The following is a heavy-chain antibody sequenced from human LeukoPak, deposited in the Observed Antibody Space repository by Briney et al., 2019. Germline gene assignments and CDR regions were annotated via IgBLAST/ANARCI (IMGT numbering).Heavy chain of an antibody. CDR3: ARGRRVPAAMGNWFDP. Sequence: GGSLRLSCTASGFTFSSYWMSWVRQAPGEGLEWVANINQDASEKYYVDSVKGRFTISRDNAKNSLYLQMNSLRAEDTAVYYCARGRRVPAAMGNWFDPWGQGTLVTASS. CDR1: GFTFSSYW. V-gene: IGHV3-7*01. CDR2: INQDASEK. J-gene: IGHJ5*02. D-gene: IGHD2-2*01.